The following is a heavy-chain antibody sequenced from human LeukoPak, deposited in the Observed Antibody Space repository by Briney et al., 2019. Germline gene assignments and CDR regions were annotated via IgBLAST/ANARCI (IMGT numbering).Heavy chain of an antibody. V-gene: IGHV3-30*04. CDR1: GFTFSSYA. Sequence: GGSLRLSCAASGFTFSSYAMHWVRQAPGKGLEWVAVISYDGSNKYYADSVKGRFTISRDNSKNTLYLQMNSLRAEDTAVYYCAGGWYLDYWGQGTLVTVSS. CDR2: ISYDGSNK. D-gene: IGHD6-19*01. J-gene: IGHJ4*02. CDR3: AGGWYLDY.